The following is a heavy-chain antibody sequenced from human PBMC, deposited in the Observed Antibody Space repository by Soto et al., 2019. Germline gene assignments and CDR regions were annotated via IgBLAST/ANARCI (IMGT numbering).Heavy chain of an antibody. Sequence: PVRALIPSCAASGFTFSSYGLHWVRQAPFNGLEWEAVIWYDGSNKYYADSVKGRFTMSRDNSKNTLYLQMNSLRAEDTAVYYCARDSVTVGPYYYDSSGYTLDYWGQGSLVAVS. CDR2: IWYDGSNK. CDR3: ARDSVTVGPYYYDSSGYTLDY. CDR1: GFTFSSYG. V-gene: IGHV3-33*01. J-gene: IGHJ4*02. D-gene: IGHD3-22*01.